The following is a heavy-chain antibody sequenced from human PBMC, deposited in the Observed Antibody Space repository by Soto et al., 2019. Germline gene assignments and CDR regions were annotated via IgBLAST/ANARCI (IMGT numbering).Heavy chain of an antibody. CDR1: GYTFTSYG. V-gene: IGHV1-18*01. CDR3: ARVRAAASFKYFYYCMDV. D-gene: IGHD6-13*01. CDR2: ISAYNGNT. Sequence: ASVKVSCKASGYTFTSYGLSWVRQAPGQGLEWMGWISAYNGNTNYAQKLQGRVTMTTETSTTTVYMELRSLRSDDTAVYYCARVRAAASFKYFYYCMDVWGQGTTVTASS. J-gene: IGHJ6*02.